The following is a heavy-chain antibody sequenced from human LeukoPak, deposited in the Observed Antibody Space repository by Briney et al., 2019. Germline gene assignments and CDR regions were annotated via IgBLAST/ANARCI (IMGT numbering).Heavy chain of an antibody. J-gene: IGHJ4*02. CDR2: INSDGSWT. CDR3: VSFYETY. Sequence: GGSLRLSCAASGTYWMHWVRQAPGKGLVWVSHINSDGSWTGYADSVKGRFTISKDNAKNTVSLQMNNLRAEDTAVYYCVSFYETYWGRGTLVTVSS. V-gene: IGHV3-74*01. D-gene: IGHD2/OR15-2a*01. CDR1: GTYW.